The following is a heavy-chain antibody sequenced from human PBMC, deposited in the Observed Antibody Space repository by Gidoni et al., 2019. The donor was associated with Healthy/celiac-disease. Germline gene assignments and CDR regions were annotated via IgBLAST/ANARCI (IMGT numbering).Heavy chain of an antibody. CDR1: GFPFSDYY. Sequence: QVQLVESGGGLVKPGGSLRLSCAASGFPFSDYYMSWIRQAPGKGLEWVSYISSSSSYTNYADSVKGRFTISRDNAKNSLHLQMNSLRAEDTAVYYCARQRIQLGGMDVWGQGTTVTVSS. CDR3: ARQRIQLGGMDV. J-gene: IGHJ6*02. D-gene: IGHD5-18*01. CDR2: ISSSSSYT. V-gene: IGHV3-11*05.